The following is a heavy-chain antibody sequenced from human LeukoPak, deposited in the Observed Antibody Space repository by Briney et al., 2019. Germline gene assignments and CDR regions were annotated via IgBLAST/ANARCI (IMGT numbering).Heavy chain of an antibody. Sequence: GGSLRLSCAASGFTFSSYSMSWVRQALGKGLEWVSYISSSGSMVFYADSVKGRFTISRDNAKNSLYLQMNSLRAEDTAVYYCARDRTYYYGSGSSDWGQGTLVTVSS. V-gene: IGHV3-48*04. CDR3: ARDRTYYYGSGSSD. CDR1: GFTFSSYS. J-gene: IGHJ4*02. CDR2: ISSSGSMV. D-gene: IGHD3-10*01.